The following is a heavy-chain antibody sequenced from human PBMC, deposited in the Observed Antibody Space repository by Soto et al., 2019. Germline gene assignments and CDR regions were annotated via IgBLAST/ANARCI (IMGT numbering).Heavy chain of an antibody. CDR2: VSSEGGTQ. D-gene: IGHD5-12*01. CDR3: ARETYVSGHVLGNLDL. V-gene: IGHV3-30-3*01. Sequence: QVQLVESGGGVVQPGGSLRLSCAASGFTFSTYAMQWVRQAPGKGLEWVAVVSSEGGTQFYADSVKGRFTISRDHPKNSLYLQMSSLTTEDAAIYYWARETYVSGHVLGNLDLWGRGTLVTVAS. J-gene: IGHJ2*01. CDR1: GFTFSTYA.